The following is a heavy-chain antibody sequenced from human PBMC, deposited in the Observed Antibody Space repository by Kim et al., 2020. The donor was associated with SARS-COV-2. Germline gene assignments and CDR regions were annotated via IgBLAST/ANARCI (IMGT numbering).Heavy chain of an antibody. J-gene: IGHJ4*02. Sequence: SETLSLTCFVSGGSISSGGYYWTWIRQHPGKGLEWIGYISDTGTTYYNPSLKSRLTISLDTSKNQFSLQLSSVTAADTAAYYCTRRLLDYFDYWGQGTLVTVSS. V-gene: IGHV4-31*03. CDR1: GGSISSGGYY. D-gene: IGHD3-10*01. CDR2: ISDTGTT. CDR3: TRRLLDYFDY.